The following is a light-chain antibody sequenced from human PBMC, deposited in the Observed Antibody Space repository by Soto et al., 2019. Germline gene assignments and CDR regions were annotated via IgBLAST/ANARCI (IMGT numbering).Light chain of an antibody. Sequence: DTQMTQSPSTLSASVGDRVTLTCRASQSINSWLAWYQQKAGKAPTLLIYKASNLESGVASRFSGSASGTEFTLTISILHPDYLANYYCQHYNGYSGTFGQGTKLEIK. CDR2: KAS. V-gene: IGKV1-5*03. CDR3: QHYNGYSGT. CDR1: QSINSW. J-gene: IGKJ2*02.